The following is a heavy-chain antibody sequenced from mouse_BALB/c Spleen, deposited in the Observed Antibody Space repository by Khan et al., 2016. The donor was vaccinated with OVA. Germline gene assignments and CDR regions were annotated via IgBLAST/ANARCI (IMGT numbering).Heavy chain of an antibody. D-gene: IGHD2-3*01. Sequence: QIQLVQSGTELVRPGTSVKVSCKASGYAFTHYLIEWVKQRPGQGLEWIGVINPGSGGTNYNEKFEGKATLTADNSSSTAYMHLSRLTSDDYAVYFCARGFYDGYWAWVAYWGKGTLVTVSA. CDR3: ARGFYDGYWAWVAY. CDR1: GYAFTHYL. J-gene: IGHJ3*01. V-gene: IGHV1-54*03. CDR2: INPGSGGT.